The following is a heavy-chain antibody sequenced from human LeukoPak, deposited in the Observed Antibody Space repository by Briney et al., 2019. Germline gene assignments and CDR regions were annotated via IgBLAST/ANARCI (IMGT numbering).Heavy chain of an antibody. Sequence: PGGSLRLSCAASGFTLSIYWMSWVRQAPGKGLEWVSAISGSGGSTYYADSVKGRFTISRDNSKNTLYLQMNSLRAEDTAVYYCAKDCGSCIVVVPADPPLDYWGQGTLVTVSS. CDR2: ISGSGGST. CDR1: GFTLSIYW. CDR3: AKDCGSCIVVVPADPPLDY. V-gene: IGHV3-23*01. J-gene: IGHJ4*02. D-gene: IGHD2-2*01.